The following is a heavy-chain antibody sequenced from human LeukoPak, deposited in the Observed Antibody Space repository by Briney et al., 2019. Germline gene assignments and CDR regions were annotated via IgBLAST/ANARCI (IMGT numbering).Heavy chain of an antibody. Sequence: PSETLSLTCTVSGGSISSGDYYWSWIRQPPGKGLEWIGYIYYSGSTYYNPSLKSRVTISVDTSKNQFSLKLSSVTAADTAVYYCARVGYDIVVVPAAILYYYYDYMDVWGKGTTVTASS. V-gene: IGHV4-30-4*08. CDR1: GGSISSGDYY. CDR3: ARVGYDIVVVPAAILYYYYDYMDV. D-gene: IGHD2-2*01. J-gene: IGHJ6*03. CDR2: IYYSGST.